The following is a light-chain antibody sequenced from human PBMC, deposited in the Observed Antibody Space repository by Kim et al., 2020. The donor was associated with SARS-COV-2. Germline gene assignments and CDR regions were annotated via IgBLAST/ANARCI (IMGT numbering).Light chain of an antibody. CDR2: AAS. CDR3: QQSYSTPFT. Sequence: ASVGDRVTITCRASQSISSYLNWYQQKPGKAPKLLIYAASSLQSGFPSRFSGSGSGTDFTLTISSLQPEDFATYYCQQSYSTPFTFGPGTKVDIK. CDR1: QSISSY. J-gene: IGKJ3*01. V-gene: IGKV1-39*01.